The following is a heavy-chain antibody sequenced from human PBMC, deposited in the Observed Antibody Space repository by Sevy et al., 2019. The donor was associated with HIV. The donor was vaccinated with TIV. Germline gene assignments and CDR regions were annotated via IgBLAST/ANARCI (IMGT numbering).Heavy chain of an antibody. CDR3: AMSRSSSRHGPDKRYNWFDP. J-gene: IGHJ5*02. D-gene: IGHD6-6*01. CDR2: INHSGST. Sequence: SETLSLTCAVYGGSFSGYYWSWIRQPPGKGLEWIGEINHSGSTNYNPSLKSRVTISVDTSKNQFSLKLSSVTAADTAVYYCAMSRSSSRHGPDKRYNWFDPWGQGTLVTVSS. CDR1: GGSFSGYY. V-gene: IGHV4-34*01.